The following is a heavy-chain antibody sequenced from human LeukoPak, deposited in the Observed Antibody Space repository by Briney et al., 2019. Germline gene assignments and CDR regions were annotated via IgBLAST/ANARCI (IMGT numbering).Heavy chain of an antibody. CDR3: AKKGVTVIGSNWFDS. CDR1: GFSISSYW. Sequence: GGSLRLSCAASGFSISSYWMTWVRQAPGKGPQWVASIKQDGSEKNYVDSVKGRSTISRDNAKNLVYLQMNSLRAEDTAVYYCAKKGVTVIGSNWFDSWGQGTLVTVSS. V-gene: IGHV3-7*03. D-gene: IGHD4-11*01. CDR2: IKQDGSEK. J-gene: IGHJ5*01.